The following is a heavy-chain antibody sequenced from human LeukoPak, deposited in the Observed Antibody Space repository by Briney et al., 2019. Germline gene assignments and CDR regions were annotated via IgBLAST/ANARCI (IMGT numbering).Heavy chain of an antibody. CDR1: GYTLTNYL. V-gene: IGHV1-46*01. CDR3: VREESGGYFDY. J-gene: IGHJ4*02. CDR2: IIPHGGST. Sequence: ASVMVSCKASGYTLTNYLLHWVRQAPGQGLEWVGRIIPHGGSTNYAQKFRDRVTMTRDTSRSTVYMELSSLRSEDTAVYHCVREESGGYFDYWGLGTLVTVSS. D-gene: IGHD2-8*02.